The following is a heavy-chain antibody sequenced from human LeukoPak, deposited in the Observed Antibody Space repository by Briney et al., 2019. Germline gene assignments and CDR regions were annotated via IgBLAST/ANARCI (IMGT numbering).Heavy chain of an antibody. V-gene: IGHV3-33*01. CDR2: IYYDGKNK. J-gene: IGHJ6*02. D-gene: IGHD6-13*01. CDR1: GFTFSDHA. CDR3: SRGGWPTAGTPRMDV. Sequence: PGGSLRLSCAASGFTFSDHAIHWVRHGPGKGLEWVAIIYYDGKNKYYADSAKGRFTISRDNPKNTAYLQMNSLRGDDTGVYYCSRGGWPTAGTPRMDVWGQGTTVIVSS.